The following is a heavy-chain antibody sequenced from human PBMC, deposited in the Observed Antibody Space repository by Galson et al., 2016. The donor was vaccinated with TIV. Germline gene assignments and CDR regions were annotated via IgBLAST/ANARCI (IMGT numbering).Heavy chain of an antibody. CDR1: GSSFHHYT. J-gene: IGHJ6*03. V-gene: IGHV3-43*01. Sequence: SLRLSCATSGSSFHHYTMHWVRQAPGKGLEWVSLISWEDDKRYYADSVKGRFTISRDNSKSSLYLQMNNLKTEDSALYYCAEDDMWKEDYYYMDVWGKVTTITF. CDR2: ISWEDDKR. D-gene: IGHD1-1*01. CDR3: AEDDMWKEDYYYMDV.